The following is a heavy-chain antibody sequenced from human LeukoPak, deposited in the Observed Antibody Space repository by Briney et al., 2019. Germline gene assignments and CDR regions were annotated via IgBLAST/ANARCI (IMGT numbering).Heavy chain of an antibody. J-gene: IGHJ3*02. CDR3: ARARPIAAANDAFDI. V-gene: IGHV6-1*01. D-gene: IGHD6-13*01. CDR1: ADSVSSNSAA. Sequence: SQTLSLTCAISADSVSSNSAAWNWIRQSPSRGLEWLGRTYYRSKWYNDYAVSLKSRIPINPDTSKNQFSLQLNSVTPEDTAVYYCARARPIAAANDAFDIWGQGTMVTVSS. CDR2: TYYRSKWYN.